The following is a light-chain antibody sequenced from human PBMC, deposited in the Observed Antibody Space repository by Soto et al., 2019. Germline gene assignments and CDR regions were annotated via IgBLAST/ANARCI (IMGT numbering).Light chain of an antibody. V-gene: IGLV1-44*01. CDR2: SND. CDR1: SSNIESHS. Sequence: QSVPTQPPSVSGTPGQRVSISCSGSSSNIESHSVDWYQHFPGAAPKLVINSNDQRPSGVPDRFSGSKSGTSASLAISGLQAEDEADYYCATWDDGVSGVVFGGGTQLTVL. J-gene: IGLJ7*01. CDR3: ATWDDGVSGVV.